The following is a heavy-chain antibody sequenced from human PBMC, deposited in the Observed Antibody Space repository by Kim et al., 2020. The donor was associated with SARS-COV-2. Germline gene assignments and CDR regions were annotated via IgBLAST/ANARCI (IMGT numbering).Heavy chain of an antibody. V-gene: IGHV1-3*01. Sequence: ASVKVSCKASGYTFTSYAMHWVRQAPGQRLEWMGWINAGNGNTKYSQKFQGRVTITRDTSASTAYMELSSLRSEDTAVYYCARVVRGDYGENWFDPWGQGTLVTVSS. CDR2: INAGNGNT. J-gene: IGHJ5*02. CDR3: ARVVRGDYGENWFDP. CDR1: GYTFTSYA. D-gene: IGHD4-17*01.